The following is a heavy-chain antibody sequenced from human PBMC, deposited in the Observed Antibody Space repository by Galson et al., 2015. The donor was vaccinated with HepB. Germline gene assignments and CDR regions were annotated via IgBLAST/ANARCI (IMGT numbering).Heavy chain of an antibody. Sequence: SVKVSCKASGGTFSSYAISWVRQAPGQGLEWMGRIIPILGIANYAQKFQGRVTITADKSTSTAYMELSSLRSEDTAVYYCARGGEYYYDSTWGSYYFDYWGQGTLVTVSS. V-gene: IGHV1-69*04. CDR2: IIPILGIA. CDR1: GGTFSSYA. CDR3: ARGGEYYYDSTWGSYYFDY. D-gene: IGHD3-22*01. J-gene: IGHJ4*02.